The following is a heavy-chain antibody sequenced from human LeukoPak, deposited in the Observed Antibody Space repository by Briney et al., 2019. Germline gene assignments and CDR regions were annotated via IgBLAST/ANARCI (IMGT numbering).Heavy chain of an antibody. V-gene: IGHV4-39*07. CDR2: VFYSGSP. CDR3: ARGAFDL. Sequence: ASETLSLTCTVSGGSISSSNSYWGWIRQPPGQGLEWIGTVFYSGSPYYNPSLKSRVTISMDTSKNQFSLNLTSVTAADTAVYYCARGAFDLWGRGTLVTVSS. CDR1: GGSISSSNSY. J-gene: IGHJ2*01.